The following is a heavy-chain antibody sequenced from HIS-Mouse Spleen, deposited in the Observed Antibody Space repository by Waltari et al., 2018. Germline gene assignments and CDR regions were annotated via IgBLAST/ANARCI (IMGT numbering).Heavy chain of an antibody. CDR2: IYYSGST. V-gene: IGHV4-39*07. J-gene: IGHJ2*01. CDR1: GGSISSSSYY. Sequence: QLQLQESGPGLVKPSETLSLTCTVPGGSISSSSYYWGWIRQPPGTGLEWIGSIYYSGSTYYNPSLKSRVTISVDTSKNQFSLKLSSVTAADTAVYYCAREIPYSSSWYDWYFDLRGRGTLVTVSS. D-gene: IGHD6-13*01. CDR3: AREIPYSSSWYDWYFDL.